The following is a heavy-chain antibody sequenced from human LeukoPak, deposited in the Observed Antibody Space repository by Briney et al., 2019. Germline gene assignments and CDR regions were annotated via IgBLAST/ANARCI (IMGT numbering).Heavy chain of an antibody. V-gene: IGHV4-4*07. J-gene: IGHJ3*01. CDR1: GGSISTYY. CDR2: IYTSGGT. CDR3: AKGPAAIVGYAFHV. Sequence: SETLSLTCTVSGGSISTYYWSWIRQPAGKGLEWIGRIYTSGGTNYNPSLTSRITMSVDTSKNQFSLKLRSVTAADTAVYYCAKGPAAIVGYAFHVWGQGTMVTVSS. D-gene: IGHD1-26*01.